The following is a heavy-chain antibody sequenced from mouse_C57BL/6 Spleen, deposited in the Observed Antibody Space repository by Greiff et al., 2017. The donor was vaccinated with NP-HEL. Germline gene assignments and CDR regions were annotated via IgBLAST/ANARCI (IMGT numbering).Heavy chain of an antibody. CDR3: ARSGVTTGLWYFDV. Sequence: QVQLQQPGTELVKPGASVKLSCKASGYTFTSYWMHWVKQRPGQGLEWIGNINPSNGGTNYNEKFKSKATLTVDKSSSTAYMQLSSLTSEDSAVYYCARSGVTTGLWYFDVWGTGTTVTVSS. J-gene: IGHJ1*03. CDR2: INPSNGGT. CDR1: GYTFTSYW. V-gene: IGHV1-53*01. D-gene: IGHD1-1*01.